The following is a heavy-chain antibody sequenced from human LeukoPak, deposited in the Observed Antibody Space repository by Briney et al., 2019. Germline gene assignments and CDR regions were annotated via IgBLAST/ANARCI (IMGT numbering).Heavy chain of an antibody. Sequence: GGSLRLSCVASGFTLSSYWMTWIRQAPGKGLEWVSAISGSGGSTYYADSVKGRFTISRDNSKNTLYLQMNSLRAEDTAVYYCAKVLKDSSSQYWAFDIWGQGTMVTVSS. D-gene: IGHD6-13*01. CDR2: ISGSGGST. V-gene: IGHV3-23*01. CDR3: AKVLKDSSSQYWAFDI. CDR1: GFTLSSYW. J-gene: IGHJ3*02.